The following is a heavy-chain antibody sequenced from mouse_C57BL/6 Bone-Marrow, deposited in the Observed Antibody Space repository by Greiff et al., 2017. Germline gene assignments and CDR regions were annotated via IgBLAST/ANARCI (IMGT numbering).Heavy chain of an antibody. CDR1: EYEFPSHD. CDR2: INSDGGST. D-gene: IGHD2-2*01. Sequence: EVKLMESGGGLVQPGESLKLSCESNEYEFPSHDMSWVRKTPEKRLELVAAINSDGGSTYYPDTMERRFIISRDNTKKTLYLQMSSLRSEDTAVDYCASIYYGYDGSYWGQGTLVTVSA. V-gene: IGHV5-2*01. J-gene: IGHJ3*01. CDR3: ASIYYGYDGSY.